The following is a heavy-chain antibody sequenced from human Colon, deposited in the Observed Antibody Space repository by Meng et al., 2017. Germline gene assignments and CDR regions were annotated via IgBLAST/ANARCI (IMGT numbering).Heavy chain of an antibody. CDR1: GYIFTTYG. V-gene: IGHV1-18*01. CDR2: ISAYNGNT. CDR3: ARDRQWLGSDY. Sequence: QVQLVQSGAEVKKPGASVKVSCKASGYIFTTYGISWVRQAPGEGLEWMGWISAYNGNTNSAQKFQDRVTMTTDTSTNTAYMELRSLRSDDTAMYYCARDRQWLGSDYWGQGTLVTVPS. J-gene: IGHJ4*02. D-gene: IGHD6-19*01.